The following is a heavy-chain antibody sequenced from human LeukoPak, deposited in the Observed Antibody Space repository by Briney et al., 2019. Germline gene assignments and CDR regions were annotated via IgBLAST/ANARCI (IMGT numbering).Heavy chain of an antibody. D-gene: IGHD3-22*01. CDR3: AREVHYYDSSGYLYYFDY. CDR2: IYTSGST. V-gene: IGHV4-61*02. J-gene: IGHJ4*02. Sequence: SETLSLTCTVSGGSISSGSYYWSWIRQPAGKGLEWIGRIYTSGSTNYNPSLKSRGTISVDTSKNQFSLKLSSVAAADTAVYYCAREVHYYDSSGYLYYFDYWGQGTLVTVSS. CDR1: GGSISSGSYY.